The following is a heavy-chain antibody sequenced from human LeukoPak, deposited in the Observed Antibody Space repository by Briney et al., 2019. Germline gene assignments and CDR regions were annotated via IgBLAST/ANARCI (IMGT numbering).Heavy chain of an antibody. V-gene: IGHV1-18*01. CDR2: ISAYNGNT. CDR3: ARTTEEQLVGLPDY. CDR1: GYTFTSYG. D-gene: IGHD6-6*01. Sequence: GASVKVSCKASGYTFTSYGISWVRQAPGQGLEWMGWISAYNGNTNYAQKLQGRVTMTTDTSTSAAYMELRSLRSDDTAVYYCARTTEEQLVGLPDYWGQGTLVTVSS. J-gene: IGHJ4*02.